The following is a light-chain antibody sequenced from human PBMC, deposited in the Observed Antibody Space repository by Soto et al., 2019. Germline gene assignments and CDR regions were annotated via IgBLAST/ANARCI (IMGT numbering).Light chain of an antibody. CDR3: QQYNSWPPLT. Sequence: EIVMTQSPATLSVSPGERATLSCRASQSVSSNLAWYQQKPGQAPSLLIYGASTRATVIPARFSGSGSGTEFTLTISSLQSEDLAVYYCQQYNSWPPLTFGGGTKVEIK. J-gene: IGKJ4*01. V-gene: IGKV3-15*01. CDR1: QSVSSN. CDR2: GAS.